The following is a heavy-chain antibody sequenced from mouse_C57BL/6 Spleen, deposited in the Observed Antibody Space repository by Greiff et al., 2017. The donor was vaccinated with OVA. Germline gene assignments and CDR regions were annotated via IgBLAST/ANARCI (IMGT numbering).Heavy chain of an antibody. D-gene: IGHD3-2*02. Sequence: QVQLQPSGPELVRPGVSVKISCKGSGYTFTDYAMHWVKQSHAKSLEWIGVISTYYGDASYNQKFKDKATMTVDKSSSTAYMELARLTSEDSAVSFCARCFLYEISSGYAMDYWGQGTSVTVSS. CDR1: GYTFTDYA. CDR2: ISTYYGDA. V-gene: IGHV1-67*01. CDR3: ARCFLYEISSGYAMDY. J-gene: IGHJ4*01.